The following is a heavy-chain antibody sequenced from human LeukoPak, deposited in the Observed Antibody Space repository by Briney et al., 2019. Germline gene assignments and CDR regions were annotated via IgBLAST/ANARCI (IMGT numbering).Heavy chain of an antibody. CDR1: GFTFSSYA. Sequence: GGSLRLSCAASGFTFSSYAMSWVCQAPGKGLEWVSGIVGSGGSTYYANSVKGRFTISRDNSKNTLYLQMNSLRAEDTAVYYCAKPPNYDSDAPQVDYWGQGTLVTVSS. CDR3: AKPPNYDSDAPQVDY. CDR2: IVGSGGST. J-gene: IGHJ4*02. V-gene: IGHV3-23*01. D-gene: IGHD3-22*01.